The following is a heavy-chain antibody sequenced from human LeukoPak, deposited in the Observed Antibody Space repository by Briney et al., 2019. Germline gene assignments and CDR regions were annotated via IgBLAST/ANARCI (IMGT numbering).Heavy chain of an antibody. CDR1: GFTFSDYA. CDR2: ISSSANII. CDR3: ARASSKQLAGYLPDGFDI. V-gene: IGHV3-48*03. Sequence: GGSLRLSCAASGFTFSDYAMNWVRQAPGKGLEWVSYISSSANIIYYKDSVKGRVTISRDNAKNSLYLQMNSLRAEDTAVYYCARASSKQLAGYLPDGFDIWGQGTMVTVSS. D-gene: IGHD3-9*01. J-gene: IGHJ3*02.